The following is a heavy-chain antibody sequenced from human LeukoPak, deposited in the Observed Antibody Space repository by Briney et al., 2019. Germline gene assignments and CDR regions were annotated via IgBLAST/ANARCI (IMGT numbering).Heavy chain of an antibody. J-gene: IGHJ4*02. CDR2: IYTSGST. D-gene: IGHD3-3*01. Sequence: PSETLSLTCTDSGGSISSGSYYWSWIRQPAGKGLEWIGRIYTSGSTNYNPSLKSRVTISVDTSKNQFSLKLSSVTAADTAVYYCARAPETTMVFWSGYPGDYFDYWGQGTLVTVSS. V-gene: IGHV4-61*02. CDR3: ARAPETTMVFWSGYPGDYFDY. CDR1: GGSISSGSYY.